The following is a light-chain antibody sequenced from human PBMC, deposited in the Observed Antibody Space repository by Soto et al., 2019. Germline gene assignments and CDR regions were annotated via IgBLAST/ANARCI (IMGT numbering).Light chain of an antibody. Sequence: QSVLTQPASVSGSPVQAIAISCTGTSSDVGGYNYVSWYQQHPVKAPKLMIYDVSDRPSGVSNRFSGSKSGDTASLTISGLQAEDEDDYYCSSYTSSSTRVFGTGTKLTVL. CDR2: DVS. V-gene: IGLV2-14*03. CDR1: SSDVGGYNY. CDR3: SSYTSSSTRV. J-gene: IGLJ1*01.